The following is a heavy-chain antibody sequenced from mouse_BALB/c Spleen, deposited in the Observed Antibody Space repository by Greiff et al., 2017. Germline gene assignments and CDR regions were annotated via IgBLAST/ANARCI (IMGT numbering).Heavy chain of an antibody. D-gene: IGHD2-1*01. J-gene: IGHJ4*01. CDR2: ISSGGSYT. V-gene: IGHV5-6-4*01. CDR1: GFTFSSYT. Sequence: EVHLVESGGGLVKPGGSLKLSCAASGFTFSSYTMSWVRQTPEKRLEWVATISSGGSYTYYPDSVKGRFTISRDNAKNTLYLQMSSLKSEDTAMYYCTRVGNHPYYAMDYWGQGTSVTVSS. CDR3: TRVGNHPYYAMDY.